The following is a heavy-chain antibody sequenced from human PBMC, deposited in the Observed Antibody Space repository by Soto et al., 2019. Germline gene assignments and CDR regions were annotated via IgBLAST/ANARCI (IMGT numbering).Heavy chain of an antibody. V-gene: IGHV4-31*03. CDR3: ARDRPHYGSGSYTVESLDY. CDR1: GGSISSGGYY. J-gene: IGHJ4*02. CDR2: IHYSGST. Sequence: QVQLQESGPGLVKPSQTLSLTCTVSGGSISSGGYYWSWIRQHPGKGLEWIGYIHYSGSTYYNPSLKSRVTISVDTSKNQFSLKLSSVTAADTAVYYCARDRPHYGSGSYTVESLDYWGQGTLVTVSS. D-gene: IGHD3-10*01.